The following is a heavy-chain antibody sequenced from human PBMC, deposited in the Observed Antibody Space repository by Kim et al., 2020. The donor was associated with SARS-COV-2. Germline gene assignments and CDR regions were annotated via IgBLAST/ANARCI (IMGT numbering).Heavy chain of an antibody. V-gene: IGHV1-24*01. CDR2: FDPEDGET. J-gene: IGHJ6*02. Sequence: ASVKVSCKVSGYTLTELSMHWVRQAPGKGLEWMGGFDPEDGETIYAQKFQGRVTMTEDKSTDTAYMELSSLRSEDTAVYYCATGTAVAGAPYPNYYYYYGMDVWGQGTTVTVSS. CDR1: GYTLTELS. D-gene: IGHD6-19*01. CDR3: ATGTAVAGAPYPNYYYYYGMDV.